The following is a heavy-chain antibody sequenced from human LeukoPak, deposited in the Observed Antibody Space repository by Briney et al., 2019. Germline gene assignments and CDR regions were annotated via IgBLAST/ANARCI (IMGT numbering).Heavy chain of an antibody. V-gene: IGHV3-11*01. CDR2: ISSSGSTI. CDR1: GFTFSDYY. J-gene: IGHJ4*02. D-gene: IGHD6-13*01. Sequence: GGSLRLSCAASGFTFSDYYMSWIRQAPGKGLEWVSYISSSGSTIYYADSGKGRFTISRDNAKNSLYLQMNSLRAEDTAVYYCARDIAPLIAAAATFGYWGQGTLVTVSS. CDR3: ARDIAPLIAAAATFGY.